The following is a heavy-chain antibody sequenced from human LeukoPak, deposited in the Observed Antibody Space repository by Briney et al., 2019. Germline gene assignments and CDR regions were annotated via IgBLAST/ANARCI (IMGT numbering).Heavy chain of an antibody. Sequence: SETLSLTCTVSGGSISSGSYYWSWIRQPAGKGLEWIGRIYTSGSTNYNPSLKSRVTISVDTSKNQFPLKLSSVTAADTAVYYCARDLYYYYMDVWGKGTTVTVSS. CDR1: GGSISSGSYY. CDR3: ARDLYYYYMDV. CDR2: IYTSGST. J-gene: IGHJ6*03. V-gene: IGHV4-61*02.